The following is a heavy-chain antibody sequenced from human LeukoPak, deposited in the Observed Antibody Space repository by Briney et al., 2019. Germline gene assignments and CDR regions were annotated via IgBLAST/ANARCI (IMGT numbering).Heavy chain of an antibody. D-gene: IGHD2-15*01. CDR2: ISSSGSIT. Sequence: GGSLRLSCSASGFTFSSYEMNWVRQAPGKGLEWVSYISSSGSITYYADSVKGRFTVSRDNAKNSLYLQMNSLTAEDTAVYYCARDARPCSGAPCDSKDAFDFWGQGTMVTVSS. CDR1: GFTFSSYE. V-gene: IGHV3-48*03. CDR3: ARDARPCSGAPCDSKDAFDF. J-gene: IGHJ3*01.